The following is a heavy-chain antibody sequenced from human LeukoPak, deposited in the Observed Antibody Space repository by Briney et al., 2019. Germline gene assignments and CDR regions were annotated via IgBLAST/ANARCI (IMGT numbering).Heavy chain of an antibody. V-gene: IGHV3-74*01. CDR2: INPAGSST. J-gene: IGHJ4*02. CDR3: GRVPNGSYSVDY. D-gene: IGHD1-26*01. CDR1: GFTFSSYW. Sequence: PGGSLRLSCAASGFTFSSYWMHWVRQAPGKGLVWVSRINPAGSSTSSADSMEGRFTISRDNAKNTLYLQMNSLRAEDTAVYYCGRVPNGSYSVDYWGQGTLVTVSS.